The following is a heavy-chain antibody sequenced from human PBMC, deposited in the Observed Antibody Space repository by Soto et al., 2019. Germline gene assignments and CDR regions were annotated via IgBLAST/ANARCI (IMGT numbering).Heavy chain of an antibody. CDR2: INHSGST. CDR3: ARRVRDYGSASYYNQAPTLRFDP. D-gene: IGHD3-10*01. V-gene: IGHV4-34*01. J-gene: IGHJ5*02. Sequence: SETLSLTCAVYGGSFSGYYWSWLRQPPGKGLEWIGEINHSGSTNYNPSLKSRVTISVDTSKNQFSLKLSSVTAADTAVYYCARRVRDYGSASYYNQAPTLRFDPWGQGTLVTVSP. CDR1: GGSFSGYY.